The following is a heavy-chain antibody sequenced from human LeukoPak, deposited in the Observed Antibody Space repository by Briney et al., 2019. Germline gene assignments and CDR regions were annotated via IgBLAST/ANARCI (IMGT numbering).Heavy chain of an antibody. CDR2: IIPIFGTA. V-gene: IGHV1-69*01. Sequence: GASVKVSCKASGGTFSSYAISWVRQAPGQGLEWMGGIIPIFGTANYAQKFQGRVTITADESTSTAYMELSSLRSEDTAVYYCAREAITIFGVVRTQTTTRPHRFDPWGQGTLVTVSS. D-gene: IGHD3-3*01. J-gene: IGHJ5*02. CDR1: GGTFSSYA. CDR3: AREAITIFGVVRTQTTTRPHRFDP.